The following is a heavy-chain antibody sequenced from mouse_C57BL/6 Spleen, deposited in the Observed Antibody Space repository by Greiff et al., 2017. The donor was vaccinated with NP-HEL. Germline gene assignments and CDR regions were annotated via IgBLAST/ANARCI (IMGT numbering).Heavy chain of an antibody. V-gene: IGHV5-9*01. CDR3: ARHPDDGFGYFDV. CDR1: GFTFSSYT. D-gene: IGHD2-3*01. Sequence: EVHLVESGGGLVKPGGSLKLSCAASGFTFSSYTMSWVRQTPEKRLEWVATISGGGGNTYYPDSVKGRFTISRDNAKNTLYLQMSSLRSEDTALYYCARHPDDGFGYFDVWGTGTTVTVSS. J-gene: IGHJ1*03. CDR2: ISGGGGNT.